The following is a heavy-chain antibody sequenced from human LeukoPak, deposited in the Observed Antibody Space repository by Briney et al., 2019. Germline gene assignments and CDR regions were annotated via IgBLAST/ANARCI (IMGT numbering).Heavy chain of an antibody. Sequence: GGSLRLSCAASGFTFSHYGMNWVRQAPGKGLEWVSSISGSGTRIHYADFVEGRFSSSRDNSNNILYLEIFSLRAKDTPVYYCATGHGDWAGNYFVHWGLGTLVSVPT. D-gene: IGHD4-17*01. CDR3: ATGHGDWAGNYFVH. V-gene: IGHV3-23*01. CDR1: GFTFSHYG. CDR2: ISGSGTRI. J-gene: IGHJ4*02.